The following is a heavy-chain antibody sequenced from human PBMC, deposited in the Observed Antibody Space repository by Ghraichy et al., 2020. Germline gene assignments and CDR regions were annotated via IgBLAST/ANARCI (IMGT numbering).Heavy chain of an antibody. CDR2: ISSSRVNT. V-gene: IGHV3-23*01. J-gene: IGHJ3*01. Sequence: GESLNISCAASGFTFTRYAMNWVRQAPGQGLEWVSGISSSRVNTLYADSVKGRFTISRDDSKNTVYLQMNSLRAEDTAVYYCAKRIFYVPVGIVDAAFDVWGQGTVVTVS. D-gene: IGHD2-15*01. CDR3: AKRIFYVPVGIVDAAFDV. CDR1: GFTFTRYA.